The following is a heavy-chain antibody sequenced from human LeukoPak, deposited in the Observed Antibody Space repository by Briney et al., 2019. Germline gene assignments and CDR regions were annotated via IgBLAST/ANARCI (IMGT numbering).Heavy chain of an antibody. V-gene: IGHV3-30-3*01. J-gene: IGHJ6*02. CDR1: GFTFSSYA. CDR2: ISYDGSNK. Sequence: PGGSLRLSCAASGFTFSSYAMHWVRQAPGKGLEWVAVISYDGSNKYYADSVKGRFTISRDNSKNTLYLQMNSLRAEDTAVYYCARDPDSGSYGAFYYYGMDVWGQGTTVAVSS. CDR3: ARDPDSGSYGAFYYYGMDV. D-gene: IGHD1-26*01.